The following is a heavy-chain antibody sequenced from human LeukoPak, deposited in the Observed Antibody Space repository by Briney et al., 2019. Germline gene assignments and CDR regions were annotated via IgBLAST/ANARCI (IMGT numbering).Heavy chain of an antibody. V-gene: IGHV7-4-1*02. J-gene: IGHJ4*02. Sequence: ASVKVSCKASGGTFSSYAISWVRQAPGQGLEWMGWINTNTGNPTYAQGFTGRFVFSLDTSVSTAYLQISSLKAEDTAVYYCARSRLDWSVTTIDWDYWGQGTLVTVSS. CDR2: INTNTGNP. CDR1: GGTFSSYA. D-gene: IGHD4-17*01. CDR3: ARSRLDWSVTTIDWDY.